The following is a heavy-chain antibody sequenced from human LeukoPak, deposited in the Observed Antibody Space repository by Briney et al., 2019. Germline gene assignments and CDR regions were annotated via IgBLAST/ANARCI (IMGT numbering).Heavy chain of an antibody. CDR2: INPSGGST. CDR1: GGTFSSYA. J-gene: IGHJ4*02. V-gene: IGHV1-46*01. D-gene: IGHD2-21*02. CDR3: AIRPVVVVTAVEDY. Sequence: GASVKVSCKASGGTFSSYAISWVRQAPGQGLEWMGIINPSGGSTSYAQKFQGRVTMTRDTSTSTVYMELSSLRSEDTAVYYCAIRPVVVVTAVEDYWGQGTLVTVSS.